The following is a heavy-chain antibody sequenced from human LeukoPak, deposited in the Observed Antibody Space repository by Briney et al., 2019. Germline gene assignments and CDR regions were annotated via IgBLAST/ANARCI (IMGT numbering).Heavy chain of an antibody. CDR3: AKDSDYGDSLAVGYYLDY. CDR2: ISGSGGST. CDR1: GFTFSSYS. D-gene: IGHD4-17*01. Sequence: GGSLRLSCAASGFTFSSYSMNWVRQAPGKGLEWVSAISGSGGSTYYADSVKGRFTISRDNSKNTLYLQMNSLRAEDTAVYYCAKDSDYGDSLAVGYYLDYWGQGTLVTVSS. V-gene: IGHV3-23*01. J-gene: IGHJ4*02.